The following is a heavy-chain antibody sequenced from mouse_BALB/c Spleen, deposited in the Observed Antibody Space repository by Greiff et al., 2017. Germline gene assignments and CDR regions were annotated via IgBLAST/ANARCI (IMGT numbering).Heavy chain of an antibody. Sequence: EVHLVESGGGLVQPGGSLRLSCATSGFTFTDYYMSWVRQPPGKALEWLGFIRNKANGYTTEYSASVKGRFTISRDNSQSILYLQMNTLRAEDSATYYCARYYYGIYAMDYWGQGTSVTVSS. J-gene: IGHJ4*01. CDR1: GFTFTDYY. CDR3: ARYYYGIYAMDY. CDR2: IRNKANGYTT. V-gene: IGHV7-3*02. D-gene: IGHD1-1*01.